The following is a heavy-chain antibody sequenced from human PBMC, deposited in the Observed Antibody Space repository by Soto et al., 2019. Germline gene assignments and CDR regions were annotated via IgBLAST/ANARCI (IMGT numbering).Heavy chain of an antibody. D-gene: IGHD2-2*01. Sequence: GGSLRLSCAASGFTFSSYAMSWVRQAPGKGLEWVSAISGSGGSTYYADSVKGRFTISRDNSKNTLYLQMNSLRAEDTAVYYCAKVEISGYCSSTSCYVDYWGQGTLVTVSS. CDR3: AKVEISGYCSSTSCYVDY. J-gene: IGHJ4*02. CDR2: ISGSGGST. CDR1: GFTFSSYA. V-gene: IGHV3-23*01.